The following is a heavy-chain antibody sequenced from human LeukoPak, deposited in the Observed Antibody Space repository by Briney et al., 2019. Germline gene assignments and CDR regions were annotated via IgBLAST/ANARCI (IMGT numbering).Heavy chain of an antibody. CDR2: IYYSGST. CDR1: GGSISSYY. J-gene: IGHJ4*02. V-gene: IGHV4-59*08. CDR3: ARHPTTRSMVREIVGYFDY. D-gene: IGHD3-10*01. Sequence: SETLSLTCTVSGGSISSYYWSWIRRPPGKGLEWIGYIYYSGSTNYNPSLKSRVTISVDTSKNQFSLKLSSVTAADTAVYYCARHPTTRSMVREIVGYFDYWGQGTLVTVSS.